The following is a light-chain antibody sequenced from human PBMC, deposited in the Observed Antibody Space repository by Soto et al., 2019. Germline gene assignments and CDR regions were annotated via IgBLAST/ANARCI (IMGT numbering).Light chain of an antibody. Sequence: QSVLTQPPSASGTPGQRVTISCSGSTSSIGSNTVNWYQQLPGTAPKLLIYSNNQRPSEVPDRFSGSKSGTSASLAISGLQSEDEADYYCAAWDDSLNAWVFGGGTKLTVL. V-gene: IGLV1-44*01. J-gene: IGLJ3*02. CDR1: TSSIGSNT. CDR3: AAWDDSLNAWV. CDR2: SNN.